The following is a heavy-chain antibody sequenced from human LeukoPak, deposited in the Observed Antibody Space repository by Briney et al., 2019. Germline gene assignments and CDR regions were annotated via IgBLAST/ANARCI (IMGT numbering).Heavy chain of an antibody. D-gene: IGHD1-1*01. CDR2: ISFDETNT. Sequence: PGGSLRLSCAASGFTFSSYALHWVRQAPGKGLEWVAAISFDETNTYYAASVKGRFTISRDNSKNTLYLQMNSLRAEDTAVYYCAKDPPTSGTTFDYWGQGTLVTVSS. V-gene: IGHV3-30*04. J-gene: IGHJ4*02. CDR1: GFTFSSYA. CDR3: AKDPPTSGTTFDY.